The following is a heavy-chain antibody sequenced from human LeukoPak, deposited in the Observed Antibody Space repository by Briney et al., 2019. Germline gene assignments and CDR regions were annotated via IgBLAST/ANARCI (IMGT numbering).Heavy chain of an antibody. V-gene: IGHV3-23*01. CDR1: GFTFSSYA. J-gene: IGHJ4*02. CDR2: ISGSGNST. Sequence: PGGSLRLSCAASGFTFSSYAMSWIRQAPGKGLEWVSAISGSGNSTYYADSVKGRFTISRDNSKNTLYLQMNSLRADDTAVYYYAKVGTEVDLWGQGTLVSVSS. D-gene: IGHD1-1*01. CDR3: AKVGTEVDL.